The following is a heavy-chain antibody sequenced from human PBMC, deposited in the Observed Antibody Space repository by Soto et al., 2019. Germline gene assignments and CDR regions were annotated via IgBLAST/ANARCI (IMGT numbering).Heavy chain of an antibody. J-gene: IGHJ6*02. CDR1: GYTFASHS. V-gene: IGHV1-46*03. D-gene: IGHD2-8*02. CDR3: ARDPSPNLLVPPASSQGFTYYYYNLDL. CDR2: INPGDGTA. Sequence: QVQLVQSEAEVQRPGASVKVSCKASGYTFASHSIHWVRQAPGQGLEWMGIINPGDGTATYARTFQGRVTMTRDTSTSTVYMELSSLTAEDTAMYYCARDPSPNLLVPPASSQGFTYYYYNLDLWGQGTTVTVSS.